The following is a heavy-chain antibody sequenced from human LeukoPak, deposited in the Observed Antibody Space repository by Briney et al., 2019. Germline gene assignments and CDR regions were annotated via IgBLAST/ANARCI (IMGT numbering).Heavy chain of an antibody. CDR1: GYTFTNYG. Sequence: GASVKVSCKTSGYTFTNYGLSWVRQAPGQGLEWMGGFDPEDGETIYAQKFQGRVTMTEDTSTDTAYMELSSLRSEDTAVYYCATEGVLGSGSYFDWGQGTLVTVSS. CDR3: ATEGVLGSGSYFD. V-gene: IGHV1-24*01. CDR2: FDPEDGET. J-gene: IGHJ4*02. D-gene: IGHD3-10*01.